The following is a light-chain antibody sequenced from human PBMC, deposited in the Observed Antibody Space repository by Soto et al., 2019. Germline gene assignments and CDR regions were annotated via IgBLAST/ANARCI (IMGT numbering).Light chain of an antibody. Sequence: ILMTQSPATLSVSPGERATLSCRASQSVSSNLAWYQQKPGQAPRLLIYGASTRATGIPARFSGSGSGTEFTLTISSLQSADFAVYYWQQYNNWWTFGQGTKVEVK. V-gene: IGKV3-15*01. CDR1: QSVSSN. CDR2: GAS. J-gene: IGKJ1*01. CDR3: QQYNNWWT.